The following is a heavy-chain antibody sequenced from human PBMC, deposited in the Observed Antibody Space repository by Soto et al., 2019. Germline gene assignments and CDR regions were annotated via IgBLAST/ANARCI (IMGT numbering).Heavy chain of an antibody. Sequence: SVKVSCKASGGTFSSYTISWVRQAPGQGLEWMGRIIPILGIANYAQKFQGRVTITADKSTSTAYMKLSSLRSEDAAVYYCARAPGIAAAHDYWGQGTLVTVSS. CDR3: ARAPGIAAAHDY. CDR2: IIPILGIA. CDR1: GGTFSSYT. V-gene: IGHV1-69*02. D-gene: IGHD6-13*01. J-gene: IGHJ4*02.